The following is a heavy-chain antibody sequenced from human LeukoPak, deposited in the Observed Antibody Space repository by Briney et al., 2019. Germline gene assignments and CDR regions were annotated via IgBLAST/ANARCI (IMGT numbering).Heavy chain of an antibody. J-gene: IGHJ4*02. Sequence: PGGSLRLSCAASGFTFRSYAMHGVREAPGRGLEYVSAISSNGGSTYYTNSVKGRFTISRDNSKNTLYLQMGSLRAEDMAVYYCAREKDVLLWFGELAYWGQGTLVTVSS. CDR3: AREKDVLLWFGELAY. D-gene: IGHD3-10*01. CDR2: ISSNGGST. CDR1: GFTFRSYA. V-gene: IGHV3-64*01.